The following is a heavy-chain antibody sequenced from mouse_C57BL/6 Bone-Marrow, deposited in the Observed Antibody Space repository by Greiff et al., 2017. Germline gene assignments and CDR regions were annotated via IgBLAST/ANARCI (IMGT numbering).Heavy chain of an antibody. V-gene: IGHV5-17*01. CDR2: ISSGSSTI. CDR1: GFTFSDYG. Sequence: EVQGVESGGGLVKPGGSLKLSCAASGFTFSDYGMHWVRQAPEKGLEWVAYISSGSSTIYYADTVKGRFTISRDNAKNTLFLQMTSLRSEDTAMYYCAKPYGSSYTWFAYWGQGTLVTVSA. CDR3: AKPYGSSYTWFAY. D-gene: IGHD1-1*01. J-gene: IGHJ3*01.